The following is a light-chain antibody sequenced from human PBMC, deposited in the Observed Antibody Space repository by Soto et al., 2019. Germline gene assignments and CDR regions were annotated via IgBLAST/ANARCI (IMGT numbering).Light chain of an antibody. CDR3: SSYTSSSTLV. CDR1: SSDVGGYNY. J-gene: IGLJ1*01. CDR2: DVS. V-gene: IGLV2-14*01. Sequence: ALTQPASVAGSPSQSVTVSCTGTSSDVGGYNYVSWYQQHPGKAPKLMIYDVSNRPSGVSNRFSGSKSGNTASLTISGLQAEDEADYYCSSYTSSSTLVFGTGTKVTVL.